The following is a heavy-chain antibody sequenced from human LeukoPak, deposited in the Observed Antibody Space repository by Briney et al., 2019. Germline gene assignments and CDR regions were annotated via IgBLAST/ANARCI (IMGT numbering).Heavy chain of an antibody. CDR1: GGSISSSSYY. CDR3: ARGGFHEAFDI. Sequence: SETLSLTCTVSGGSISSSSYYWGWIRQPPGKGLEWIGSIYYSGSTHYYPSLKSRVTISVVTSNNQFPLKLSSVTAAYKGVYYCARGGFHEAFDIWGQGTMVTVSS. J-gene: IGHJ3*02. V-gene: IGHV4-39*06. CDR2: IYYSGST.